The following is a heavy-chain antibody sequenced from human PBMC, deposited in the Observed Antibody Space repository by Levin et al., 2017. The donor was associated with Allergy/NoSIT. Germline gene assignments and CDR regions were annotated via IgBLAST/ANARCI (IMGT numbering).Heavy chain of an antibody. V-gene: IGHV4-59*08. CDR1: GGSISSYY. CDR3: ARRLGTSNGMDV. CDR2: IYYSGST. J-gene: IGHJ6*02. Sequence: SQTLSLTCTVSGGSISSYYWSWIRQPPGKGLEWIGYIYYSGSTNYNPSLKSRVTISVDTSKNQFSLKLSSVTAADTAVYYCARRLGTSNGMDVWGQGTTVTVSS. D-gene: IGHD7-27*01.